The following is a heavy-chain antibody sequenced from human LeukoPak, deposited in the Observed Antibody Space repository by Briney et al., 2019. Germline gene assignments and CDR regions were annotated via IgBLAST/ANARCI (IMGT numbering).Heavy chain of an antibody. Sequence: GGSLRLSCAASGFTFSSYGMSWVRQAPGKGLDWVSSISGSGDSTYYADSVKGLFTISRDNSKNTLYLQMNSLRAEDTAVYYCASIPTYYYENTSDYWGQGTLVTVSS. V-gene: IGHV3-23*01. J-gene: IGHJ4*02. D-gene: IGHD3-22*01. CDR1: GFTFSSYG. CDR2: ISGSGDST. CDR3: ASIPTYYYENTSDY.